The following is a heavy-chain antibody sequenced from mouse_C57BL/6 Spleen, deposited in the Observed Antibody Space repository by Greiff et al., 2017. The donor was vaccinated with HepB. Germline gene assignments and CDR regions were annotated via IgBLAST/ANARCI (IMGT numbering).Heavy chain of an antibody. V-gene: IGHV1-81*01. J-gene: IGHJ4*01. Sequence: VQRVESGAELARPGASVKLSCKASGYTFTSYGISWVKQRTGQGLEWIGEIYPRSGNTYYNEKFKGKATLTADKSSSTAYMELRSLTSEDSAVYFGARRGVVGGAMDYWGQGTSVTVSS. D-gene: IGHD1-1*01. CDR1: GYTFTSYG. CDR2: IYPRSGNT. CDR3: ARRGVVGGAMDY.